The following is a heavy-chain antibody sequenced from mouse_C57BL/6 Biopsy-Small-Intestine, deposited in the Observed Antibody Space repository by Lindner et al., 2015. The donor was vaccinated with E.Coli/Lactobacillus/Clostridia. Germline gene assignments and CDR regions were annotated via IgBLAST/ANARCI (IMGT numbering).Heavy chain of an antibody. D-gene: IGHD2-13*01. Sequence: VQLQESGAEPMKPGASVKLSCKASGYTFTGYWIEWVKHRPGHGLEWIGEILPGISSTNYNAKFRDKATFTADTSSNTVYMQLSSLTTEDSAIYYCARGWTRAMDYWGQGTSVTVSS. CDR2: ILPGISST. CDR1: GYTFTGYW. V-gene: IGHV1-9*01. CDR3: ARGWTRAMDY. J-gene: IGHJ4*01.